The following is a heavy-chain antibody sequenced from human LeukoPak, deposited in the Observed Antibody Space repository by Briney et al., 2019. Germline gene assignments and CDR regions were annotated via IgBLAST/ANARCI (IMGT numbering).Heavy chain of an antibody. J-gene: IGHJ4*02. CDR2: IYPDDSDT. CDR3: ARTSGYNYWEHCDY. CDR1: GYSFTNYW. Sequence: PGESLKISCKGSGYSFTNYWIGWVRQVPGKGLEWIGIIYPDDSDTRYSPSFQGQVTISADKSISTAYLQWSSLRASDTAMYYCARTSGYNYWEHCDYWGQGTLVTVSS. D-gene: IGHD5-24*01. V-gene: IGHV5-51*01.